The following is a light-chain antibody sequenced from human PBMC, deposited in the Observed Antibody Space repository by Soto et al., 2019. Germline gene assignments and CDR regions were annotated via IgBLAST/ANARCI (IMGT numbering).Light chain of an antibody. J-gene: IGKJ3*01. CDR2: GAS. CDR3: QQYNNWPLT. CDR1: QSISSN. V-gene: IGKV3-15*01. Sequence: EIVMTQSPATLSVSLGDRATLSCRASQSISSNLAWYQQKPGQAPGLLIYGASTRATAIPARFSGSGSGTEFTLTISSLQSEYFAVYYCQQYNNWPLTFGPGTKVDVK.